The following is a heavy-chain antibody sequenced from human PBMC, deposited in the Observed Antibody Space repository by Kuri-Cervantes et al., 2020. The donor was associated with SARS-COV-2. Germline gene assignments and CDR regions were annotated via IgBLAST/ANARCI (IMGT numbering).Heavy chain of an antibody. CDR1: GYSFTSYW. CDR3: AGGGGGGTAMPYLFDY. J-gene: IGHJ4*02. D-gene: IGHD5-18*01. V-gene: IGHV5-51*01. Sequence: GGSLRLSCKGSGYSFTSYWIGWVRQMPGKGLEWMGIIYPGDSDTRYSPSFQGQVTISADKSISTAYLQWSSLKASDTAMYYCAGGGGGGTAMPYLFDYWGQGTLVTVSS. CDR2: IYPGDSDT.